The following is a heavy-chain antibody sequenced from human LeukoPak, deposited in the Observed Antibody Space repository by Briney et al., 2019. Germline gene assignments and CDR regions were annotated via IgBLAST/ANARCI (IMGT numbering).Heavy chain of an antibody. J-gene: IGHJ3*02. CDR1: GYTFTGYY. Sequence: GASVKVSCKASGYTFTGYYMHWVRQAPGQGLEWTGWINPNSGGTNYAQKFQGRVTMTRDTSISTAYMELSRLRSDDTAVYYCARDKWEPRYAFDIWGQGTMVTVSS. CDR2: INPNSGGT. V-gene: IGHV1-2*02. CDR3: ARDKWEPRYAFDI. D-gene: IGHD1-26*01.